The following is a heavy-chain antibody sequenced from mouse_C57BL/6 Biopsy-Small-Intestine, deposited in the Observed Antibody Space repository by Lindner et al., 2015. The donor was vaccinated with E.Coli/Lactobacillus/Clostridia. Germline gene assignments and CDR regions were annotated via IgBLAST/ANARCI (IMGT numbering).Heavy chain of an antibody. CDR3: ARGVDGSYDY. CDR2: ISGGSGTI. J-gene: IGHJ2*01. Sequence: VQLQESGGGLVKPGGSLKLSCAASGFTFSDYGMHWVRQAPEKGLEWIAYISGGSGTIYYADTVKGRFTISRDNAKNTLFLQMTSLGSEDTAMYYCARGVDGSYDYWGQGTTLTVSS. D-gene: IGHD2-3*01. CDR1: GFTFSDYG. V-gene: IGHV5-17*01.